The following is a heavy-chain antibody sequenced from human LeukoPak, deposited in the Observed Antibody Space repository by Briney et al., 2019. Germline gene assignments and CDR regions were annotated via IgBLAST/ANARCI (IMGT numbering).Heavy chain of an antibody. D-gene: IGHD2-2*02. Sequence: SETLSLTCAVYGGSFSGYYWSWIRQPPGKGLEWIGEINHSGSTNYNPSLKSRVTISVDTSKNQFPLKLSSVTAADTTVYYCARGRMPALGYCSSTSCYTERTTAFDPWGQGTLVTVSS. V-gene: IGHV4-34*01. J-gene: IGHJ5*02. CDR2: INHSGST. CDR1: GGSFSGYY. CDR3: ARGRMPALGYCSSTSCYTERTTAFDP.